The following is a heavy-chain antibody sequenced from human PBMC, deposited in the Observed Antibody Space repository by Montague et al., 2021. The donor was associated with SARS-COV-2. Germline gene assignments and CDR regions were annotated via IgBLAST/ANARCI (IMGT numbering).Heavy chain of an antibody. D-gene: IGHD6-13*01. J-gene: IGHJ4*02. CDR3: AKDVLSVPAAGGVFDS. Sequence: SLRLSCAASGFSFGDYAMHWVRLAPGQGLEWVSGISRDSDKIGYGDSVKGRFIVSRDNAKNSLYLQMNSVGIDDTALYFCAKDVLSVPAAGGVFDSWGQGTLVAVSS. V-gene: IGHV3-9*01. CDR2: ISRDSDKI. CDR1: GFSFGDYA.